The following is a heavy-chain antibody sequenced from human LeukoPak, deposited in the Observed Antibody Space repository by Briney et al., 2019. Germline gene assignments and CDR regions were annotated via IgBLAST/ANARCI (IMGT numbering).Heavy chain of an antibody. CDR3: ASSSEMATIPFDY. D-gene: IGHD5-24*01. V-gene: IGHV3-30*04. CDR1: GFTFSSYA. CDR2: ISYDGSNK. J-gene: IGHJ4*02. Sequence: PGRSLRLSCAASGFTFSSYAMHWVRQAPGKGLEWVAVISYDGSNKYYADSVKGRFTISRDNSKNTLYLQMNSLRAEDTAVYYCASSSEMATIPFDYWGQGTLVTVSS.